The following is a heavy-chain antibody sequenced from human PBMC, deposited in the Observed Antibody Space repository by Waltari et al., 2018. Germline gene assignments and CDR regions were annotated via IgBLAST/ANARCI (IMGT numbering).Heavy chain of an antibody. D-gene: IGHD5-18*01. CDR1: GYSISSGYY. CDR3: ARYSPTATGWDY. Sequence: QVQLQESGPGLVKPSETLSLTCAVSGYSISSGYYWGWIRQPPGQGLEWIGSIYHSGSTYYNPSLKSRVTISVDTSKNQFSLKLSSVTAADTAVYYCARYSPTATGWDYWGQGTLVTVSS. CDR2: IYHSGST. V-gene: IGHV4-38-2*01. J-gene: IGHJ4*02.